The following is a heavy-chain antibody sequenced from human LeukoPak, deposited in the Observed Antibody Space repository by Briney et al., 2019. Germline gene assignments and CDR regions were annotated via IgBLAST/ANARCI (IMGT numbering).Heavy chain of an antibody. CDR2: INHSGSI. CDR1: GGSFSGYY. Sequence: SETLSLTCAVYGGSFSGYYWSWIRQPPGKGLEWIGEINHSGSINYNPSLKSRVTISVDTSKNQFSLKLSSVTAADTAVYYCASSSSSTPFDYWGQGTLVTVSS. CDR3: ASSSSSTPFDY. J-gene: IGHJ4*02. D-gene: IGHD3-22*01. V-gene: IGHV4-34*01.